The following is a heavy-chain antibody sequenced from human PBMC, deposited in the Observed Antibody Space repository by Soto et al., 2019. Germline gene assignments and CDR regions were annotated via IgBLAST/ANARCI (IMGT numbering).Heavy chain of an antibody. CDR2: SIPIFGTA. CDR1: GGTFSSYA. Sequence: QVQLVQSGAEVKKPGSSVKVSCKASGGTFSSYALRWVRHAPGQGLEWMGGSIPIFGTANYAQKFQGRVTITSVESTGTAYMELSSLRSEDTAVYYCARDSGGTTVAFGRDVWCQGTTVTVSS. CDR3: ARDSGGTTVAFGRDV. V-gene: IGHV1-69*01. J-gene: IGHJ6*02. D-gene: IGHD4-17*01.